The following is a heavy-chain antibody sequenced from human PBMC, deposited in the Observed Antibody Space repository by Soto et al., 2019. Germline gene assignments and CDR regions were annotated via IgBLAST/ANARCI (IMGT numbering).Heavy chain of an antibody. D-gene: IGHD3-9*01. Sequence: QVQLVESGGGVVQPGRSLRLSCAASGFTFSSYGMHWVRQAPGKGLEWVAVISYDGSNKYYADSVKGRFTISRDNSKNTLYLQMNSLRAEDTAVYYCAKDGDYDILTGYNWYFDLWGRGTLVTVSS. CDR3: AKDGDYDILTGYNWYFDL. CDR2: ISYDGSNK. J-gene: IGHJ2*01. CDR1: GFTFSSYG. V-gene: IGHV3-30*18.